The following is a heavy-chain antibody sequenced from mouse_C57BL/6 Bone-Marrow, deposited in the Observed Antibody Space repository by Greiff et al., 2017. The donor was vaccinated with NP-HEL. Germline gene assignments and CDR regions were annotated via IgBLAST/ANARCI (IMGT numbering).Heavy chain of an antibody. J-gene: IGHJ3*01. Sequence: VKVVESGAELARPGASVKLSCKASGYTFTSYGISWVKQRTGQGLEWIGEIYPRSGNTYYNEKFKGKATLTADKSSSTAYMELRSLTSEDSAVYFCARSDDYDRAYWGQGTLVTVSA. V-gene: IGHV1-81*01. CDR2: IYPRSGNT. D-gene: IGHD2-4*01. CDR1: GYTFTSYG. CDR3: ARSDDYDRAY.